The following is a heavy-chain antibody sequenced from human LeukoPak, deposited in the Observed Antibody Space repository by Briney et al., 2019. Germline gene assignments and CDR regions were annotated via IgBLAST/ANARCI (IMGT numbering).Heavy chain of an antibody. CDR1: GGSISSISSNN. Sequence: SETLPLTCAVSGGSISSISSNNWAWIRQPPGKGLGLIAAIHYTGSAYYNPSFMSRVTISVDTSKNQFSLKLNSLTATDTAVYYCARLPTGYPNWFGTWGQGILVTVSS. CDR3: ARLPTGYPNWFGT. V-gene: IGHV4-39*01. J-gene: IGHJ5*02. D-gene: IGHD5-18*01. CDR2: IHYTGSA.